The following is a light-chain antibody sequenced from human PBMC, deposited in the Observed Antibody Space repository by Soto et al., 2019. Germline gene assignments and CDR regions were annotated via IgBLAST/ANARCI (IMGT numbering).Light chain of an antibody. CDR3: AAWDDSLTGPV. CDR1: RSDIGSNS. J-gene: IGLJ1*01. Sequence: QSVLTQPPSASGTPGQTVIISCSGSRSDIGSNSVNWYQHLPGTAPKRLIYNNNQRPSGVPDRFSGSKSGTSASLAISGLQSEDEADYYCAAWDDSLTGPVFGTGTKVTVL. V-gene: IGLV1-44*01. CDR2: NNN.